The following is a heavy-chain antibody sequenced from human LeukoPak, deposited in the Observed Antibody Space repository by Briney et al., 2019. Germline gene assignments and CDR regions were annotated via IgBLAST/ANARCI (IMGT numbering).Heavy chain of an antibody. D-gene: IGHD2-2*02. V-gene: IGHV3-23*01. CDR3: AKDRYCSSTSCYTGYYYYGMDV. CDR2: ISGSGGST. CDR1: GFTFSSYA. J-gene: IGHJ6*02. Sequence: GGSLRLSCAASGFTFSSYAMSWVRQAPGKGLEWVSAISGSGGSTYYADSVKGRFTISRDNSKNTLYLQMNSLRAEDTAVYYCAKDRYCSSTSCYTGYYYYGMDVWGQGTTVTVSS.